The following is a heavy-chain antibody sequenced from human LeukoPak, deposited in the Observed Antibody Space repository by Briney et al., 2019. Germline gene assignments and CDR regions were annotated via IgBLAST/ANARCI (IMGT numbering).Heavy chain of an antibody. CDR2: IYSDDRT. V-gene: IGHV3-53*04. J-gene: IGHJ3*02. Sequence: PGGSLRLSCAASGFTASSNYMSWVRQAPGKGLECVSVIYSDDRTYYADSVKGRFTISRHTSKKTLYLQMNSLRAEDTAVYYCAREVMAKRRAFDIWGQGTVVTVSS. CDR1: GFTASSNY. D-gene: IGHD2-8*01. CDR3: AREVMAKRRAFDI.